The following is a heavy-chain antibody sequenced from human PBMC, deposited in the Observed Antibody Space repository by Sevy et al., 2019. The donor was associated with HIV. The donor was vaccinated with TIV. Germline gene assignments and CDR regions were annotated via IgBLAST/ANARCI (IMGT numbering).Heavy chain of an antibody. CDR2: ICGSGGST. V-gene: IGHV3-23*01. Sequence: GGSLRLSCAASGFTFSSYAMSWVLQAPGKGLEWVSAICGSGGSTYYADSVKGRFTISRDNSKNTLYLQMNSLRAEDTAVYYCAKDSGDYVNWFDPWGQGTLVTVSS. J-gene: IGHJ5*02. CDR3: AKDSGDYVNWFDP. D-gene: IGHD4-17*01. CDR1: GFTFSSYA.